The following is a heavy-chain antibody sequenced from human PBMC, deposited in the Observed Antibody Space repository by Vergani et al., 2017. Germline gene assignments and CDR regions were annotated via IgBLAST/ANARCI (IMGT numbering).Heavy chain of an antibody. Sequence: QVQLQESGPRLVRPSQTLSLTCTVFGGPINTGAYYWSWIRQPAGKGLEWIGRVYTSGMTNYNPSLKSRVTILVDRSKSQLSLKLTSVTAGDTAVYFCARELSYYYGSGSDDYNPYYYEGMDVWGPGTTVTVSS. V-gene: IGHV4-61*02. J-gene: IGHJ6*02. CDR3: ARELSYYYGSGSDDYNPYYYEGMDV. D-gene: IGHD3-10*01. CDR2: VYTSGMT. CDR1: GGPINTGAYY.